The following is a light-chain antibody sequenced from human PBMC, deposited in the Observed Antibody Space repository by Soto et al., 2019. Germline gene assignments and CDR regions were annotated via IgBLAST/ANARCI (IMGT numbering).Light chain of an antibody. CDR3: QSYDSSLSVVV. CDR2: GNS. J-gene: IGLJ2*01. Sequence: QSVLTQPPSVSGAPGQRVTISCTGSSSNIGAGYDVHWYQQLPGPAPKLLIYGNSNRPSGVPDRFSGSKSGTSAYLAITGLQAEDAADYYCQSYDSSLSVVVFGGGTKLTVL. V-gene: IGLV1-40*01. CDR1: SSNIGAGYD.